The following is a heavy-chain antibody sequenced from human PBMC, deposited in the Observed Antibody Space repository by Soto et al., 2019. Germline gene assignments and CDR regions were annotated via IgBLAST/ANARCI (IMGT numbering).Heavy chain of an antibody. CDR1: GFTFSSYA. V-gene: IGHV3-23*01. CDR2: ISGSGGST. D-gene: IGHD3-3*01. J-gene: IGHJ4*02. CDR3: AKDHLRFLEWLLLIFDD. Sequence: GGSLRLSCAASGFTFSSYAMSWVRQAPGKGLEWVSAISGSGGSTYYADSVKGRFTISRDNSKNTLYLQMNSLRAEDTAVYYCAKDHLRFLEWLLLIFDDWGQGTLVTVYS.